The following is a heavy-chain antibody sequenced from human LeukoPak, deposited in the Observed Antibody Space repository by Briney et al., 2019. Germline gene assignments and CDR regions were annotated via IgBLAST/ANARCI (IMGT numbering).Heavy chain of an antibody. CDR1: GGSFSGYY. CDR3: ARSGRYYCDSSGYYYDY. Sequence: SETLSLTCAVYGGSFSGYYWSLIRQPPGKGLEWIGEINHSGSTNYNPSLKSRVTISVDTSKNQFSLKLSSVTAADTAVYYCARSGRYYCDSSGYYYDYWGQGTLVTVSS. CDR2: INHSGST. V-gene: IGHV4-34*01. J-gene: IGHJ4*02. D-gene: IGHD3-22*01.